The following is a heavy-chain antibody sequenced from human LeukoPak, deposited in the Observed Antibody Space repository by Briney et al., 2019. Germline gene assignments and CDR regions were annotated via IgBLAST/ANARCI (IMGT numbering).Heavy chain of an antibody. J-gene: IGHJ3*02. CDR2: IYYSGST. V-gene: IGHV4-59*06. CDR3: ARVRYDSSGYDAFDI. Sequence: SETLSLTCTVSGGSISSHYWSWIRQHPGKGLEWIGYIYYSGSTYYNPSLKSRVTVSVDTSKNQFSLKLSSVTAADTAVYYCARVRYDSSGYDAFDIWGQGTMVTVSS. CDR1: GGSISSHY. D-gene: IGHD3-22*01.